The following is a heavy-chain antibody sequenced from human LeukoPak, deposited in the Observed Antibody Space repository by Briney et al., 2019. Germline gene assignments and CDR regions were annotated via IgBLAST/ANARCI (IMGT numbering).Heavy chain of an antibody. J-gene: IGHJ4*02. D-gene: IGHD3-22*01. CDR2: ISGSGGST. Sequence: GGSLRLSCAASGFTFSSYAMSWVRQAPGKGLEWVSAISGSGGSTYYADSVKGRFTISRDNSKNTLYLQMNSLGAEDTAVYYRAKKSPYHYDSSPSPFDYWGQGTLVTVSS. CDR1: GFTFSSYA. CDR3: AKKSPYHYDSSPSPFDY. V-gene: IGHV3-23*01.